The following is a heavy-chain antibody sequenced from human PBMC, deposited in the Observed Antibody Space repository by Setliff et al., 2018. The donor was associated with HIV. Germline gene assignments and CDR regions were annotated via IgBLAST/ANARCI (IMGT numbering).Heavy chain of an antibody. CDR3: ARARLQGIVTAVGPRDNCLDP. V-gene: IGHV1-18*01. CDR1: GYSFINYG. D-gene: IGHD3-9*01. CDR2: ISAYTGHT. J-gene: IGHJ5*02. Sequence: ASVKVSCKASGYSFINYGISWVRQAPGQGLEWMGWISAYTGHTDYARRFLGRVTPTTDTSTSTAYMELRRLSSDDTAVYFCARARLQGIVTAVGPRDNCLDPWGHGTRVTVSS.